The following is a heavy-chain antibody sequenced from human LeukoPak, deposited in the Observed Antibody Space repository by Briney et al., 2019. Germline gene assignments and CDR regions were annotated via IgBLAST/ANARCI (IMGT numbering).Heavy chain of an antibody. J-gene: IGHJ3*02. Sequence: SETLSLTCTVSGGSISSSSYYWGWIRQPPGKGLEWIGYIYYSGSTNYNPSLKSRVTISVDTSKNQFSLKLSSVTAADTAVYYCARAPRAIVVVTSGAFDIWGQGTMVTVSS. V-gene: IGHV4-61*05. D-gene: IGHD2-21*02. CDR3: ARAPRAIVVVTSGAFDI. CDR2: IYYSGST. CDR1: GGSISSSSYY.